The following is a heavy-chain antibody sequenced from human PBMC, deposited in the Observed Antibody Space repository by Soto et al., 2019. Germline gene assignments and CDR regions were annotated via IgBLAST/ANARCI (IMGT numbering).Heavy chain of an antibody. CDR3: ASSSLYGMDV. CDR2: ISDSGNT. CDR1: GVTITDYY. V-gene: IGHV4-59*08. J-gene: IGHJ6*02. Sequence: SETLSLTCSVSGVTITDYYWSWIRQAPGKGLEWIGYISDSGNTIYNPSLRGRVTMSLDTSKNQFSLKVGSVSAADTAVYYCASSSLYGMDVWGQGTTVTVSS.